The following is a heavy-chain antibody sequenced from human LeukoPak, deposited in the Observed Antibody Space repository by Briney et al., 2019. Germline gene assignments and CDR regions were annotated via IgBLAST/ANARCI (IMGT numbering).Heavy chain of an antibody. D-gene: IGHD5-12*01. CDR3: ARVIRYSGYDTFDY. Sequence: SQTLSLACAISGDRVSSNSAAWNWTRQSPSRGLEWLGRTYYRSKWYNDYAVSVKSRITINPDTSKNQFSLQLNSVTPEDTAVYYCARVIRYSGYDTFDYWGQGTLVTVSS. J-gene: IGHJ4*02. CDR1: GDRVSSNSAA. CDR2: TYYRSKWYN. V-gene: IGHV6-1*01.